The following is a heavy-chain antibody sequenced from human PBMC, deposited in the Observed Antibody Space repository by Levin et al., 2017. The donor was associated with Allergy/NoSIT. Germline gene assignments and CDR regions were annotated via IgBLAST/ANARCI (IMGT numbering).Heavy chain of an antibody. CDR1: GFTFSSYY. D-gene: IGHD3-10*01. CDR3: AGRGTSYYYGAGTFDY. CDR2: INSDGSSS. V-gene: IGHV3-74*01. J-gene: IGHJ4*02. Sequence: PGESLKISCAASGFTFSSYYMHWVRQAPGKGLVWVSRINSDGSSSNYADSVKGRFTISRDNAKNTLYLQMTSLRAEDTALYYCAGRGTSYYYGAGTFDYWGQGTQVTVSS.